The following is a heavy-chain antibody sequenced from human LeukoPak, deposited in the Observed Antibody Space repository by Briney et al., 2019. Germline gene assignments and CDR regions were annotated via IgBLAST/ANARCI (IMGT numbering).Heavy chain of an antibody. CDR1: GFTFSSHD. D-gene: IGHD2-8*01. Sequence: GGSLRLSCAASGFTFSSHDMRWVRQATGEGLEWVSGISGSGDDTYYPDSVKGRFTISRDNSKNTLYLEMTSLRAEDTAMYYCARRYCSNGACFGFTLDYWGQGTLVTVSS. CDR3: ARRYCSNGACFGFTLDY. CDR2: ISGSGDDT. V-gene: IGHV3-23*01. J-gene: IGHJ4*02.